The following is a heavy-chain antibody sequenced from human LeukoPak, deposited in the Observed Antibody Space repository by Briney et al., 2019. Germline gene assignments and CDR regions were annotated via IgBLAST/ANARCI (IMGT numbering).Heavy chain of an antibody. CDR1: GFTFSSYG. CDR2: IWYDGSNK. CDR3: AKASGCCSSTSCYLFDY. D-gene: IGHD2-2*01. J-gene: IGHJ4*02. Sequence: GGSLRLSCAASGFTFSSYGMHWVRQAPVKGLEWVAVIWYDGSNKYYADSVKGRFTISRDNSKNTLYLQMNSLRAEDTAVYYCAKASGCCSSTSCYLFDYWGQGTLVTVSS. V-gene: IGHV3-33*06.